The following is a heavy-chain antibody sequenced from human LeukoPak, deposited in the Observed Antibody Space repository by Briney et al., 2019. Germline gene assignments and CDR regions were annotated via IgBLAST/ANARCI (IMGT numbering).Heavy chain of an antibody. Sequence: SVKVSCKASGGTFSSYAISWVRQAPGQGLEWMGGIIPIFGTENYAQKFQGRVTITTDESTSTAYMELSSLRSEDTAVYYCARAYNWNAHFDYWGQGTLVTVSS. D-gene: IGHD1-1*01. CDR1: GGTFSSYA. V-gene: IGHV1-69*05. CDR2: IIPIFGTE. J-gene: IGHJ4*02. CDR3: ARAYNWNAHFDY.